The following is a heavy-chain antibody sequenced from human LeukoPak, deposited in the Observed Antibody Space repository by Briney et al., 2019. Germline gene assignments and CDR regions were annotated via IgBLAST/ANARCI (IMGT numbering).Heavy chain of an antibody. CDR1: GGSISSNY. CDR2: IYNSGST. CDR3: AGASRVRLDY. J-gene: IGHJ4*02. D-gene: IGHD4/OR15-4a*01. V-gene: IGHV4-59*01. Sequence: PSETLSLTCTVSGGSISSNYWSWIRQPPGKGLEWIGYIYNSGSTIYNPSLKSRVTISVDTSKNQFSLKLSSVTAADTAVYYCAGASRVRLDYWGQGTLLTVSS.